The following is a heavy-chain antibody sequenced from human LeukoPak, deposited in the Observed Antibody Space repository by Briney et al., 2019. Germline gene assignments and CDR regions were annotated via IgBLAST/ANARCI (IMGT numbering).Heavy chain of an antibody. Sequence: GGSLRLSCAASGFTFSSYSMNWVRQAPGKGLEWVSSISTSSSSYIYYADSVKGRFTISRDNAKNSLYLQMNSLRAEDTAVYYCARVCNSEVGFDYWGQGTLVTVSS. J-gene: IGHJ4*02. CDR1: GFTFSSYS. D-gene: IGHD4-23*01. V-gene: IGHV3-21*01. CDR3: ARVCNSEVGFDY. CDR2: ISTSSSSYI.